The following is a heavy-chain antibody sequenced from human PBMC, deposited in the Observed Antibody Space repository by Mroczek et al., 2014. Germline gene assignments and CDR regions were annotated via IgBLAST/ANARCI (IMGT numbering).Heavy chain of an antibody. V-gene: IGHV3-30-3*01. D-gene: IGHD3-22*01. Sequence: ESGGGVVQPGRSLRLSCAASGFTFSSYAMHWVRQAPGKGLEWVAVISYDGSNKYYADSVKGRFTISRDNSKNTLYLQMNSLRAEDTAVYYCARDGLYYYDSSGYKYYFDYWGQGTPGHPSP. CDR2: ISYDGSNK. J-gene: IGHJ4*02. CDR3: ARDGLYYYDSSGYKYYFDY. CDR1: GFTFSSYA.